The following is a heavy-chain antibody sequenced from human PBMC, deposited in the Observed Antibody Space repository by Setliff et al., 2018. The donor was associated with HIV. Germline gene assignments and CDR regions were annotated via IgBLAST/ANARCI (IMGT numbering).Heavy chain of an antibody. CDR3: ARGRQIGIEGAGAFDI. D-gene: IGHD1-26*01. V-gene: IGHV4-4*02. J-gene: IGHJ3*02. Sequence: KPSETLSLTCIVSGGSISNYYWWTWVRQPPGKGLEWIGEIYHSGTTDYKPSLKSRVTMSLDQAKKQLSLRLSYVTAADTAVYYCARGRQIGIEGAGAFDIWDPGTVVTVSS. CDR2: IYHSGTT. CDR1: GGSISNYYW.